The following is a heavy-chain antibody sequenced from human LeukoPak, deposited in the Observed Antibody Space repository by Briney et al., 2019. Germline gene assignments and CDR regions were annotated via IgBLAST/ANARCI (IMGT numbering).Heavy chain of an antibody. CDR1: GFTFSDYY. Sequence: GGSPRLSCAASGFTFSDYYMSWIRQAPGKGLEWVSYISSSGSTIYYADSVKGRFTISRDNAKNSLYLQMNSLRAEDTAVYYCAREEEGATAVKFDYWGQGTLVTVSS. J-gene: IGHJ4*02. CDR3: AREEEGATAVKFDY. CDR2: ISSSGSTI. D-gene: IGHD1-26*01. V-gene: IGHV3-11*01.